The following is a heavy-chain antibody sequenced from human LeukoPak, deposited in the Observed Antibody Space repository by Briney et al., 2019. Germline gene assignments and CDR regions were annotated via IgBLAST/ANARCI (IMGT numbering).Heavy chain of an antibody. CDR1: GFPFSSYA. V-gene: IGHV3-30-3*01. J-gene: IGHJ4*02. CDR2: ISYDGSNK. CDR3: ARGGAYSSGWYFDY. Sequence: GGAPVLSCAASGFPFSSYAMERVRPAPGKGLEGVAVISYDGSNKYYADSVKGRFTISRDNSKNTLYLQMNSLRAEDTAVYYCARGGAYSSGWYFDYWGQGTLVTVSS. D-gene: IGHD6-19*01.